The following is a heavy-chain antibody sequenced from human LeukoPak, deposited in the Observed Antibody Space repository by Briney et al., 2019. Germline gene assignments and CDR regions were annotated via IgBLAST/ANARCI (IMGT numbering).Heavy chain of an antibody. V-gene: IGHV1-69-2*01. J-gene: IGHJ4*02. CDR2: VDPEDGET. Sequence: ASVKVSCKASGYTFTNYGLSWVRQAPGKGLEWMGLVDPEDGETIYAEKFQGRVTITADTSTDTAYMELSSLRSEDTAVYYCATDRDSGSYYAFDYWGQGTLVTVSS. D-gene: IGHD1-26*01. CDR3: ATDRDSGSYYAFDY. CDR1: GYTFTNYG.